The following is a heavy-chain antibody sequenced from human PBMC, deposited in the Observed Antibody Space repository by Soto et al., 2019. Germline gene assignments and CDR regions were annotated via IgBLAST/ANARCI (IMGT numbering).Heavy chain of an antibody. CDR1: GFTFSAYN. J-gene: IGHJ3*01. D-gene: IGHD6-13*01. CDR3: ARDFSTTDAFDF. V-gene: IGHV3-48*04. CDR2: TSGSGTTI. Sequence: GGSLRLSCAASGFTFSAYNINRVRQAPGKGLEWISYTSGSGTTIYYADSVKGRFTISRDNAKNSLYLQMNSLRAEDTAVYYCARDFSTTDAFDFWGQEKMVTVSS.